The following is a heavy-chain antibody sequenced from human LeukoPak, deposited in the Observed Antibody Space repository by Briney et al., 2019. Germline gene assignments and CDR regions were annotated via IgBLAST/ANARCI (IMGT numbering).Heavy chain of an antibody. CDR1: GFMFSNYA. D-gene: IGHD3-22*01. CDR2: ISYDGNLK. V-gene: IGHV3-30*18. CDR3: AKDYYDSSGPFDY. Sequence: GGSLRLSCVASGFMFSNYAMHWVRQAPGKGLEWVAVISYDGNLKHYGDSVKGRFTISRDNSKNTLYLQMNSLRAEDTAVYYCAKDYYDSSGPFDYWGQGTLVTVSS. J-gene: IGHJ4*02.